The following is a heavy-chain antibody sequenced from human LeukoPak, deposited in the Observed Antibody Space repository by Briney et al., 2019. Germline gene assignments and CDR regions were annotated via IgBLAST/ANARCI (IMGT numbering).Heavy chain of an antibody. J-gene: IGHJ4*02. V-gene: IGHV3-11*04. Sequence: VGSLRLSCAASGFTFSDYYMGWIRQAPGKGLEWISYITNNGGAMFYADSLKGRLTIFRDNAKKSLYLQMNSLRPDDTALYFCARALADSRGYYLGFDYWGQGTLVTVSS. D-gene: IGHD3-22*01. CDR2: ITNNGGAM. CDR3: ARALADSRGYYLGFDY. CDR1: GFTFSDYY.